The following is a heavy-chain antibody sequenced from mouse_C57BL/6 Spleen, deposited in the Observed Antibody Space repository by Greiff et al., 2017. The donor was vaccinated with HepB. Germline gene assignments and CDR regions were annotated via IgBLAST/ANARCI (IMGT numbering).Heavy chain of an antibody. J-gene: IGHJ2*01. CDR3: ARTLITTVVANFDY. Sequence: VQLQQSGPEPVKPGASVKIPCKASGYTFTDYNMDWVKKSHGKSLEWIGDINPNNGGTIYNQKFKGKATVNVDKSSSTAYMELRSLTSEDTAVYYCARTLITTVVANFDYWGQGTTLTVSS. CDR1: GYTFTDYN. CDR2: INPNNGGT. V-gene: IGHV1-18*01. D-gene: IGHD1-1*01.